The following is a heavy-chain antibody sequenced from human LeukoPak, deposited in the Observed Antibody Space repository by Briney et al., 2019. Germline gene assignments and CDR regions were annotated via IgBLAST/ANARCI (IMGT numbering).Heavy chain of an antibody. CDR2: IIPIFGTA. CDR3: ASDYSNYPHYYYMDV. CDR1: GGTFSSYA. J-gene: IGHJ6*03. D-gene: IGHD4-11*01. Sequence: SVKVSCKASGGTFSSYAISWVRQAPGQGLEWMGRIIPIFGTANYAQKFQGRVTITTDESTSTAYMELSSLRSEDTTVYYCASDYSNYPHYYYMDVWGKGTTVTVSS. V-gene: IGHV1-69*05.